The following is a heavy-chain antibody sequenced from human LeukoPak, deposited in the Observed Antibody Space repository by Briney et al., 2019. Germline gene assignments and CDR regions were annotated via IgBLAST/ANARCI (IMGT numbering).Heavy chain of an antibody. CDR2: TYYRSKWYD. J-gene: IGHJ5*01. CDR3: ARDLGTSGWYTFDF. V-gene: IGHV6-1*01. Sequence: KPSQTLSVTCALSGDSVSSKNGAWNWIRQSPSRGLEWLGRTYYRSKWYDEYADSVKGRVTISPDTSKNQFSLHVYSVTPEDTAVYYCARDLGTSGWYTFDFWGQGTLVTVSS. D-gene: IGHD6-19*01. CDR1: GDSVSSKNGA.